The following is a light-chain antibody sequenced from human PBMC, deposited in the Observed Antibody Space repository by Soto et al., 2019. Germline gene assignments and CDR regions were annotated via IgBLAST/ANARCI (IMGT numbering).Light chain of an antibody. CDR2: WAS. CDR1: QSVLYSSNNKNY. Sequence: DIVMTQSPDSLAVSLGERATINCKSSQSVLYSSNNKNYLAWYQQKPGQPPKLLIYWASTRESGVPDRFSGSGSETDFTLTISSLQAEDVAVYYCQQYFSTSLTFGGGTKVEI. V-gene: IGKV4-1*01. CDR3: QQYFSTSLT. J-gene: IGKJ4*01.